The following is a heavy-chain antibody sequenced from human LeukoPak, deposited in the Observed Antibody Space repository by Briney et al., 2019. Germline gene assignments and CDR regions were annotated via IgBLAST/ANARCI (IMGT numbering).Heavy chain of an antibody. Sequence: GESLKISCEAFGYSFTGHWIGWVRQMPGRGLEFMGTIYPGDSDTRYSPPFEGRVNISDDKSINAAYLQWSGLKASDTAMYYCARYGKSGTYSHGFDVWGQGTMVIVSS. V-gene: IGHV5-51*01. CDR2: IYPGDSDT. J-gene: IGHJ3*01. CDR1: GYSFTGHW. CDR3: ARYGKSGTYSHGFDV. D-gene: IGHD3-10*01.